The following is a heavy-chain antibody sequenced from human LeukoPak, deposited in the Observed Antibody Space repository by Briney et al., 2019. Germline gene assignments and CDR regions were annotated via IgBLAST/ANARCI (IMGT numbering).Heavy chain of an antibody. J-gene: IGHJ6*02. CDR2: MNPNSGNT. D-gene: IGHD3-3*01. CDR1: GYTFTSYD. V-gene: IGHV1-8*01. Sequence: SVKVSCKASGYTFTSYDINWVRQATGQGLEWMGWMNPNSGNTGYAQKFQGRVTMTRNTSISTAYMELSSLRSEDTAVYYCARTDSPLTIFGVVLEYGMDVWGQGTTVTVSS. CDR3: ARTDSPLTIFGVVLEYGMDV.